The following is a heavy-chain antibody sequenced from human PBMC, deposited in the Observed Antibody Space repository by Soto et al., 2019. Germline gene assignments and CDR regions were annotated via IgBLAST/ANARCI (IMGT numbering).Heavy chain of an antibody. D-gene: IGHD3-3*01. CDR2: IYHSGST. Sequence: SETLSLTCAVSGYSISSGYYWGWIRQPPGKGLEWIGSIYHSGSTCYNPSLKSRVTISVDTSKNQFSLKLSSVTAADTAVYYCASSRITIFGVVIMGGFDPWGQGTLVTVSS. CDR3: ASSRITIFGVVIMGGFDP. V-gene: IGHV4-38-2*01. CDR1: GYSISSGYY. J-gene: IGHJ5*02.